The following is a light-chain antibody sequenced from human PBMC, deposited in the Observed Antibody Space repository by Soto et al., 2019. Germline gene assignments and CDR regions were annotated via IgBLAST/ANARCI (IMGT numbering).Light chain of an antibody. J-gene: IGLJ3*02. V-gene: IGLV6-57*01. Sequence: NFMLTQPHSVSESPGKTVIISCTRSTGSIASNYVQWYQQRPGSSPTTVIYEDNQRPSGVPDRFSGSIDSSSNSASLSISGLETEDEADYFCQSYEATKQVFGGGTELTVL. CDR1: TGSIASNY. CDR3: QSYEATKQV. CDR2: EDN.